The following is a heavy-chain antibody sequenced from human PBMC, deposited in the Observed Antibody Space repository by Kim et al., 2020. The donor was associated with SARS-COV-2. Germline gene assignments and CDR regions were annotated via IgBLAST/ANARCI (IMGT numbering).Heavy chain of an antibody. V-gene: IGHV3-23*01. CDR2: ISGSGGST. Sequence: GGSLRLSCAASGFTFSSYAMSWVRQAPGKGLEWVSAISGSGGSTYYADSVKGRFTISRDNSKNTLYLQMNSLRAEDTAVYYCAKKGGTALWFGELPQPFDYWGQGTLVTVSS. D-gene: IGHD3-10*01. CDR1: GFTFSSYA. J-gene: IGHJ4*02. CDR3: AKKGGTALWFGELPQPFDY.